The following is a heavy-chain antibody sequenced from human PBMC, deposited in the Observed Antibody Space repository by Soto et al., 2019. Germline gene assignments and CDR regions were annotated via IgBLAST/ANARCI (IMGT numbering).Heavy chain of an antibody. Sequence: SETLSLTCTVSGGSISSSSYYWGWIRQPPGKGLEWIGSIYYSGSTYYNLSLKSRVTISVDTSKNQFSLQLTSVTAADTAVYYCARGGPKKNWFDPWGQGTLVTVSS. CDR2: IYYSGST. D-gene: IGHD3-16*01. V-gene: IGHV4-39*01. CDR3: ARGGPKKNWFDP. CDR1: GGSISSSSYY. J-gene: IGHJ5*02.